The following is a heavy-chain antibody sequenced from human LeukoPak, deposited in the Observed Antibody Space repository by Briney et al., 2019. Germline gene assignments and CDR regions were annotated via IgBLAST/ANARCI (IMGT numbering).Heavy chain of an antibody. J-gene: IGHJ4*02. CDR3: ARAVKYYYDSSGYYSDY. D-gene: IGHD3-22*01. CDR2: ISAYNGNT. V-gene: IGHV1-18*01. Sequence: ASVKVSCKASGYTFTSYGISWVRQAPGQGLEWMGWISAYNGNTKYAQKLQCRVTMTTDTSTSTAYMELRSLRSDDTAVYYCARAVKYYYDSSGYYSDYWGQGTLVTVSS. CDR1: GYTFTSYG.